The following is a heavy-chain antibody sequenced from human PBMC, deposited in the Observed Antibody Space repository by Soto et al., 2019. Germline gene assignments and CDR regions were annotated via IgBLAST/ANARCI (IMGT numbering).Heavy chain of an antibody. CDR2: INSDGSST. CDR1: GFTFSSYW. CDR3: ARGGRGNDYSNYWYFDL. Sequence: GGSLRLSCAASGFTFSSYWMHWVRQAPGKGLVWVSRINSDGSSTSYADSVKGRFTISRDNAKNTLYLQMNSLRAEDTAVYYCARGGRGNDYSNYWYFDLWGRGTLVTVSS. J-gene: IGHJ2*01. D-gene: IGHD4-4*01. V-gene: IGHV3-74*01.